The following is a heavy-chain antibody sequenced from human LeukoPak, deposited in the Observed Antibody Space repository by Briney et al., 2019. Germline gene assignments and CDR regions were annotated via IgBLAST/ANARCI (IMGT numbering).Heavy chain of an antibody. V-gene: IGHV4-59*01. CDR1: GVSISSYY. J-gene: IGHJ4*02. Sequence: PSETLSLTCTVSGVSISSYYWSWLRQPPGKGLEGIGYIYYSGSTNYNPSLKSRVTISVDTSKNQFSLKRSSVTAADTAVYYCARSPHYYGSGSLDYWGQGTLVTVSS. CDR2: IYYSGST. CDR3: ARSPHYYGSGSLDY. D-gene: IGHD3-10*01.